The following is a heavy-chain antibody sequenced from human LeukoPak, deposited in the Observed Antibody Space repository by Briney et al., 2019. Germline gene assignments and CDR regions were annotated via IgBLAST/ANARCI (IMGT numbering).Heavy chain of an antibody. V-gene: IGHV4-4*07. J-gene: IGHJ3*02. CDR1: GGSINNYH. CDR3: ARGRYCSADICSGGDAFDI. CDR2: IYTRGST. Sequence: RPSETLSLTCTVSGGSINNYHWSWIRQPAGKGLEWIGRIYTRGSTDYNPSLKSRVTMSVDTSKNQFSLKLSSVTAADTAVYYCARGRYCSADICSGGDAFDIWGQGTMVSVSS. D-gene: IGHD2-15*01.